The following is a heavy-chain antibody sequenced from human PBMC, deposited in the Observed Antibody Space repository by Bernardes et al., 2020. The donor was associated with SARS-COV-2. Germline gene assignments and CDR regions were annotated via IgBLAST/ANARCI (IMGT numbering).Heavy chain of an antibody. CDR2: IVVGSGNT. Sequence: SVKVSCKASGFTFTSSAVQWVRQARGQRPEWIGWIVVGSGNTNYAQKFQERVTITRDMSTSTAYMELSSLRSEDTAVYYCAAVRHYYDSSGLSYYYYGMDVWGQGTTVTVSS. D-gene: IGHD3-22*01. J-gene: IGHJ6*02. V-gene: IGHV1-58*01. CDR1: GFTFTSSA. CDR3: AAVRHYYDSSGLSYYYYGMDV.